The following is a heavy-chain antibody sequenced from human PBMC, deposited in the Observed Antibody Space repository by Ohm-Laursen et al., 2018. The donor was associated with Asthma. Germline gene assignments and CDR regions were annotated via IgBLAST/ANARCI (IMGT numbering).Heavy chain of an antibody. D-gene: IGHD3-3*01. V-gene: IGHV3-30-3*01. CDR2: ISYDGSNK. CDR1: GFTFSSYA. J-gene: IGHJ4*02. CDR3: AREAVNTIFGVVITLYYFDY. Sequence: SLRLSRAASGFTFSSYAMHWVRQAPGKGLEWVAVISYDGSNKYYADSVKGRFTISRDNSKNTLYLQMNSLRAEDTAVYYCAREAVNTIFGVVITLYYFDYWGQGTLVTVSS.